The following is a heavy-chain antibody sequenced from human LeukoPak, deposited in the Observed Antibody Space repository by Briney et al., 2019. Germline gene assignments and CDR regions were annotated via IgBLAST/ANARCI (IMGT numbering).Heavy chain of an antibody. Sequence: GGSLRLSCAASGFTFGTYAMSWVRQAPEKGLEWVSAISGSGGTTKYADSVNGRFTISRDNSKNTLYLQMNSLSAADTAVYYCAKAYGASGYHLAGSWGQGTLVTVSS. V-gene: IGHV3-23*01. CDR3: AKAYGASGYHLAGS. CDR2: ISGSGGTT. CDR1: GFTFGTYA. D-gene: IGHD4/OR15-4a*01. J-gene: IGHJ5*02.